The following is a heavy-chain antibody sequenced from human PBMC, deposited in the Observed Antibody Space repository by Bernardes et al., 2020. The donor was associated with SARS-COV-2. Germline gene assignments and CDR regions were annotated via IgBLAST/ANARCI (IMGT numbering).Heavy chain of an antibody. CDR3: ARVPRGYSYGASVDY. CDR1: GYTFTGYY. V-gene: IGHV1-2*02. J-gene: IGHJ4*02. D-gene: IGHD5-18*01. CDR2: INPNSGGT. Sequence: ASVKVSCKASGYTFTGYYMHWVRQAPGQGLEWMGWINPNSGGTNYAQKFQGRVTMTRDTSISTAYMELSRLRSDDTAVYYCARVPRGYSYGASVDYWGQGTLVTFSS.